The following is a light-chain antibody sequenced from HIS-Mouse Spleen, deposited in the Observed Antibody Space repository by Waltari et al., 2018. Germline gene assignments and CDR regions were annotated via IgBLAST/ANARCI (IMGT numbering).Light chain of an antibody. CDR3: CSYAGSYTFV. Sequence: QAVLTQPSSLSASPGASASLTCTLRSGINVGTYRIYWYQQKPGSPPQYLLRYKSDSDKQQGSGVPSRFSGSKDASANAGILLISGLQSEDEADYYCCSYAGSYTFVFGTGTKVTVL. V-gene: IGLV5-45*02. J-gene: IGLJ1*01. CDR2: YKSDSDK. CDR1: SGINVGTYR.